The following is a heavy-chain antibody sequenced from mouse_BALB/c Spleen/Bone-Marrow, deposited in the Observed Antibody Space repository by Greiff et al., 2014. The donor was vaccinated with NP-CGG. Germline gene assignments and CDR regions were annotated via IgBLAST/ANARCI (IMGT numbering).Heavy chain of an antibody. Sequence: EVKLMESGPELVEPGASMKISCKASGYSFTGYTMNWAKQSHGKNLEWIGLINPYNGGTSYNQKFKGKATLTVDKSSSTAYMELLSLTSEDSAVYYCARWGDYGKDFDYWGQGTTLTVSS. CDR1: GYSFTGYT. D-gene: IGHD2-4*01. CDR3: ARWGDYGKDFDY. J-gene: IGHJ2*01. CDR2: INPYNGGT. V-gene: IGHV1-18*01.